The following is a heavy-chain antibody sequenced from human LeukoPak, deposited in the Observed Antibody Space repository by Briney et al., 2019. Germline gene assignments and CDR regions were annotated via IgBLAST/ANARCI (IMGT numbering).Heavy chain of an antibody. CDR3: ARSSSWSVYFDY. D-gene: IGHD6-13*01. V-gene: IGHV4-38-2*02. CDR2: IYYSGST. Sequence: SETLSLTCTVSGYSISSGYYWGWIRQPPGKGLEWIGYIYYSGSTYYNPSLKSRVTISVDTSKNQFSLKLSSVTAADTAVYYCARSSSWSVYFDYWGQGTLVTVSS. CDR1: GYSISSGYY. J-gene: IGHJ4*02.